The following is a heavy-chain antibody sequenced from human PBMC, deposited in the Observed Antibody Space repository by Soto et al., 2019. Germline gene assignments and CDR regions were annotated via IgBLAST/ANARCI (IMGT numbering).Heavy chain of an antibody. CDR2: INAGNGKT. D-gene: IGHD2-8*02. CDR3: ARDKAPNKYDRTWSYDY. J-gene: IGHJ4*02. CDR1: GYTFTSYT. V-gene: IGHV1-3*01. Sequence: GASVKVSCKASGYTFTSYTIQCVRQAPGQRPEWMGWINAGNGKTKYSPRIQDRVNITRDTSASTVYMELSSLKSEDTAIYYCARDKAPNKYDRTWSYDYWGQGSLVTV.